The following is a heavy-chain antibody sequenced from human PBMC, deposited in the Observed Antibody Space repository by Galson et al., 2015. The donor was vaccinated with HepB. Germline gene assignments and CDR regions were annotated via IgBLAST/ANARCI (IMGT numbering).Heavy chain of an antibody. CDR3: AKDREDIVVVPAAIIYYYYYMDV. V-gene: IGHV3-30*18. D-gene: IGHD2-2*01. CDR2: ISYDGSNK. Sequence: GKGLEWVAVISYDGSNKYYADSVKGRFTISRDNSKNTLYLQMNSLRAEDTAVYYCAKDREDIVVVPAAIIYYYYYMDVWGKGTTVTVSS. J-gene: IGHJ6*03.